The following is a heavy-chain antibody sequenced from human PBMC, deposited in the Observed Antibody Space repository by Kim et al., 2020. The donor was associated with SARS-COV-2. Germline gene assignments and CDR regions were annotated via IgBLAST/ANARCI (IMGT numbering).Heavy chain of an antibody. CDR1: GGTFSSYA. J-gene: IGHJ4*02. D-gene: IGHD3-10*01. Sequence: SVKVSCKASGGTFSSYAISWVRQAPGQGLEWMGRIIPILGIANYAQKFQGRVTITADKSTSTAYMELSSLRSEDTAVYYCARDFGGSGLRQGDYWGQGTLVTVSS. CDR2: IIPILGIA. CDR3: ARDFGGSGLRQGDY. V-gene: IGHV1-69*04.